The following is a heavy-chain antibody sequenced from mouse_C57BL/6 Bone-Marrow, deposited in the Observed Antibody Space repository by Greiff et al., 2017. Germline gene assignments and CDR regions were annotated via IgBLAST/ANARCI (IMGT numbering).Heavy chain of an antibody. V-gene: IGHV1-55*01. CDR1: GYTFTSYW. CDR3: ARDKTAQATPDY. D-gene: IGHD3-2*02. CDR2: IYPGSGST. J-gene: IGHJ2*01. Sequence: QVQLQQPGAELVKPGASVKMSCKASGYTFTSYWITWVKQRPGQGLEWIGDIYPGSGSTNYNEKFKSKATLTVDTSSSTAYMQHSSLTSEDSAVYSCARDKTAQATPDYWGQGTTVTVSS.